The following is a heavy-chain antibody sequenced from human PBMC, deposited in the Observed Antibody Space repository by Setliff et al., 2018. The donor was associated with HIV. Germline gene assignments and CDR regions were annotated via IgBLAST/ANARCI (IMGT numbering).Heavy chain of an antibody. J-gene: IGHJ5*02. Sequence: PSETLSLTCTVSGGSISSSSYYWGWIRQPPGKGLEWIGSIYYSGSTNYNPSLKSRVTISVDTSKYHFSLTLSSVTAADTAVYYCAGSIVVVTAAPLTWGQGTLVTVSS. D-gene: IGHD2-21*02. CDR3: AGSIVVVTAAPLT. V-gene: IGHV4-39*07. CDR1: GGSISSSSYY. CDR2: IYYSGST.